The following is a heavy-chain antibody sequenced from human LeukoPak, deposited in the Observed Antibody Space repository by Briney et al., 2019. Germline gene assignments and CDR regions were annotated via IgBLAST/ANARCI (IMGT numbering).Heavy chain of an antibody. CDR3: AASSLHTNFDY. Sequence: ASVKVSCKASGFTFTSSAVQWVRQARGQRREWIGWIVVGSGNTNYAQKFQERVTITRDMSTSTAYMELSSLRSEDTAVYYCAASSLHTNFDYWGQGTLVTVSS. J-gene: IGHJ4*02. CDR2: IVVGSGNT. D-gene: IGHD1-26*01. V-gene: IGHV1-58*01. CDR1: GFTFTSSA.